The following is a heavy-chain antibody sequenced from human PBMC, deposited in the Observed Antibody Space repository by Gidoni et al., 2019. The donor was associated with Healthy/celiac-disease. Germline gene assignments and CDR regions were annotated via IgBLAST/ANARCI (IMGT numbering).Heavy chain of an antibody. CDR1: GGSISIGDYS. CDR3: ARETLSGSLHFDY. V-gene: IGHV4-30-4*01. CDR2: IYYSGST. D-gene: IGHD1-26*01. J-gene: IGHJ4*02. Sequence: VQLQQSCPGLVQPSQTMYLTCHVSGGSISIGDYSWSWSRQPPGKGLEWIGYIYYSGSTYYNPSLKSRVTISVDTSKNQFSLKLSSVTAADTAVYYCARETLSGSLHFDYWGQGTLVTVSS.